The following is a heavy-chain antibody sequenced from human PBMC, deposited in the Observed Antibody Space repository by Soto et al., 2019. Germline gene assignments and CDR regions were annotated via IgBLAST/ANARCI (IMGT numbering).Heavy chain of an antibody. Sequence: QVQLVQSGAEVKKPGSSVKVSCKASGGTFSSYTISWVRQAPGQGLEWMGRIIPILGIANYAQKFQGRVTTTADKSTSTAYMELSRLRSEATAVYYCARDRRNYYCAGSYFPDYWGQGTLVTVSS. CDR2: IIPILGIA. J-gene: IGHJ4*02. CDR1: GGTFSSYT. V-gene: IGHV1-69*08. D-gene: IGHD3-10*01. CDR3: ARDRRNYYCAGSYFPDY.